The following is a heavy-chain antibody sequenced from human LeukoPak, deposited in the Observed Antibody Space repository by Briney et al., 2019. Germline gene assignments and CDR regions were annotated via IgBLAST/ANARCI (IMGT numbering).Heavy chain of an antibody. V-gene: IGHV3-23*01. D-gene: IGHD3-22*01. CDR3: AKRPHSGLYYFDY. Sequence: GGSLRLSCVGSGFSFNNYAMSWVRQAPGKGLEWVSAISGSGGSTYYADSVKGRFTISRDNSKNTLYLQMNSLRAEDTAVYYCAKRPHSGLYYFDYWGQGTLVTVSS. J-gene: IGHJ4*02. CDR2: ISGSGGST. CDR1: GFSFNNYA.